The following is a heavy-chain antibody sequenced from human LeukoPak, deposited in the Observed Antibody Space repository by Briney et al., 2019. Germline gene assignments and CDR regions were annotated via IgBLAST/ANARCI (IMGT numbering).Heavy chain of an antibody. D-gene: IGHD4-17*01. J-gene: IGHJ4*02. CDR2: IYYSGST. Sequence: SETLSLTCTVSGGSISSSSYYWGWIRQPPGKGLEWIGSIYYSGSTYYNPSLKTRVTISVDTSKNQFSLKLTSVTAADTAVYYCARFYGPFDYWGQGTLVTVSS. V-gene: IGHV4-39*07. CDR1: GGSISSSSYY. CDR3: ARFYGPFDY.